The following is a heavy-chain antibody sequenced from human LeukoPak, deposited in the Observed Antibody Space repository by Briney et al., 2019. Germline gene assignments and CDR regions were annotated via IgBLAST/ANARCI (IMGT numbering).Heavy chain of an antibody. CDR1: GGSISSFY. CDR2: IYHSGST. CDR3: ARRITIFGVVQDYMDV. V-gene: IGHV4-59*01. J-gene: IGHJ6*03. Sequence: SETLSLTCTVSGGSISSFYWSWMRQPPGKGLEWIGSIYHSGSTYYNPSLKSRVTISVDTSKNQFSLKLSSVTAADTAVYYCARRITIFGVVQDYMDVWGKGTTVTVSS. D-gene: IGHD3-3*01.